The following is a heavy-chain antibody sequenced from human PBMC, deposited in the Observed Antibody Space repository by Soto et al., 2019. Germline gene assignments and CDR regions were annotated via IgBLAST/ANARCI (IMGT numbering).Heavy chain of an antibody. V-gene: IGHV1-18*01. CDR1: GYSFNTYG. D-gene: IGHD5-18*01. CDR2: ISGYNGNR. Sequence: QVQLVQSGVEVKKPGASVKVSCKASGYSFNTYGISWVRLAPGQGLEWMGWISGYNGNRNYAQKLQGRVTVTADTARXTAYMELRSLRSDDTAVYYCARGVDTAMVPYSFDYWGQGTLVTVSS. CDR3: ARGVDTAMVPYSFDY. J-gene: IGHJ4*02.